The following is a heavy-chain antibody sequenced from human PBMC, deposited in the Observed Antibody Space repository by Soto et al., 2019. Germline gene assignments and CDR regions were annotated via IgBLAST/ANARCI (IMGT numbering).Heavy chain of an antibody. V-gene: IGHV4-59*01. D-gene: IGHD4-17*01. CDR3: ARDTVLTGMFDF. CDR1: GGSIGSYH. Sequence: TLSLTFTVSGGSIGSYHWSWVRPPPGKGLEWIASVYYTGTTNYNPSLGSRVTISIDAPGNRFSMEITSVTAADTAIYYCARDTVLTGMFDFWGQGTLVTVSS. CDR2: VYYTGTT. J-gene: IGHJ4*02.